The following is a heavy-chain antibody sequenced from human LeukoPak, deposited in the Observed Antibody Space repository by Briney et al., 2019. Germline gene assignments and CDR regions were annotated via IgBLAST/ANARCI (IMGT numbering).Heavy chain of an antibody. D-gene: IGHD2-15*01. V-gene: IGHV3-33*01. J-gene: IGHJ6*02. CDR2: IWFDGSKK. CDR3: ARDNVVAAGYYYGMDV. Sequence: GRSLRLSCAASGLILSNYGMPSVRQAPGKGLERVAVIWFDGSKKYYAVSVKGRFTIPRDNSKNTLFLQMNSLRVGDTAVYYCARDNVVAAGYYYGMDVWGQGTTGTVS. CDR1: GLILSNYG.